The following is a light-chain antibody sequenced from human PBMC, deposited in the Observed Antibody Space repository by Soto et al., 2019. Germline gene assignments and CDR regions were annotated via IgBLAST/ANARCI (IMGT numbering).Light chain of an antibody. CDR3: AAWDDSLRGVI. CDR2: RND. V-gene: IGLV1-47*01. Sequence: QSVLTQPPSASGTPGQRVTISCSGSSSNIGSNYVYWYQQLPGKAPKLLIHRNDQRPSGVPDRFSGSKSGTSASLAISGLRSGDEADYYCAAWDDSLRGVIFGGGTQLTVL. CDR1: SSNIGSNY. J-gene: IGLJ2*01.